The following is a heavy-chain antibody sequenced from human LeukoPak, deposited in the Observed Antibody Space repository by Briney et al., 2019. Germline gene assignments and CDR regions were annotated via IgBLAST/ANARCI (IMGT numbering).Heavy chain of an antibody. Sequence: GASVKVSCKASGGTFSSYAISWVRQAPGQGLEWMGGIIPIFGTANYAQKFQGRVTITAGESTSTAYMELSSLRSEDTAVYYCASSDGTGSFPTYFDYWGQGTLVTVSS. J-gene: IGHJ4*02. CDR2: IIPIFGTA. D-gene: IGHD1-26*01. CDR1: GGTFSSYA. V-gene: IGHV1-69*13. CDR3: ASSDGTGSFPTYFDY.